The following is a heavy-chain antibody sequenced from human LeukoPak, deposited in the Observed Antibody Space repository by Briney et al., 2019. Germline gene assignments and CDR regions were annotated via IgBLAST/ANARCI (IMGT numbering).Heavy chain of an antibody. V-gene: IGHV4-34*01. CDR1: GGSFSGYY. CDR2: INHSGST. CDR3: ARGWFGEVY. D-gene: IGHD3-10*01. J-gene: IGHJ4*02. Sequence: PSETLSLTCAVYGGSFSGYYWSWIRQPPGKGLEWIGEINHSGSTNYNPSLKSRVTISVDTSKNQFSLKLSSVTAADTAVYYCARGWFGEVYWGQGTLVTVSS.